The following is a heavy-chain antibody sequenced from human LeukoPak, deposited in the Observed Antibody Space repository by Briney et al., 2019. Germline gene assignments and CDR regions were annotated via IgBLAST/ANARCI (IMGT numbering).Heavy chain of an antibody. CDR1: GFTFSSYS. CDR3: ARDWGLSSYGSYFGY. J-gene: IGHJ4*02. D-gene: IGHD5-18*01. Sequence: PGGSLRLSCAASGFTFSSYSMNWVRQAPGKGLEWVSSISSSSSYIYYADSVKGRFTISRDNAKNSLYLQMNSLRAEDTAVYYCARDWGLSSYGSYFGYWGQGTLVTVSS. V-gene: IGHV3-21*01. CDR2: ISSSSSYI.